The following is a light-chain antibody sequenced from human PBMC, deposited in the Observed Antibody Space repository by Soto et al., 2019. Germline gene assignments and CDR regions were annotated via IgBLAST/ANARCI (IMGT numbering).Light chain of an antibody. CDR1: SSDVGGYNF. Sequence: QTVVTQPPSAYGSPGQSVTISCTGTSSDVGGYNFVSWYQQHPGKAPKLMIYEVSKRPSGVPDRFSGSKSGNTASLTVSGLQAEDEADYYCSSYAGSRGVFGTGTKLTVL. J-gene: IGLJ1*01. V-gene: IGLV2-8*01. CDR2: EVS. CDR3: SSYAGSRGV.